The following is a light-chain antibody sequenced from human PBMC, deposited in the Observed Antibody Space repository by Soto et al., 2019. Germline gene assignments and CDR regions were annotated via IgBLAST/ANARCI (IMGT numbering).Light chain of an antibody. CDR2: DVS. J-gene: IGLJ1*01. V-gene: IGLV2-11*01. CDR1: SSDVGGYNY. CDR3: CSYAGSYTY. Sequence: QSVLTQPRSVSGSPGQSVTISCTGTSSDVGGYNYVSWYQQHPGKAPKLMIYDVSKRPSGVPDRFSGSKSGNTASLTISGLQAEDEDDYYCCSYAGSYTYFGTGTKVTVL.